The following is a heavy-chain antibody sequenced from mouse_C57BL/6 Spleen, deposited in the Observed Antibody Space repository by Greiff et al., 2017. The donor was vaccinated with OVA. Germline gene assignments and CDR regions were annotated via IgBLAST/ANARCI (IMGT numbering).Heavy chain of an antibody. J-gene: IGHJ2*01. CDR1: GYTFTSYW. D-gene: IGHD2-4*01. Sequence: VQLKQPGAELVKPGASVKMSCKASGYTFTSYWITWVKQRPGQGLEWIGDIYPGSGSTNYNEKFKSKATLTVDTSSSTAYMQLSSLTAEDSAVYYCAREGGYDYDVDYWGQGTTLTVSS. CDR3: AREGGYDYDVDY. V-gene: IGHV1-55*01. CDR2: IYPGSGST.